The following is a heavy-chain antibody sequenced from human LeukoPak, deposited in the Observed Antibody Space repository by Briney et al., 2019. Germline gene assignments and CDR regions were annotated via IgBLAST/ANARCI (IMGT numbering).Heavy chain of an antibody. Sequence: SETLSLTCAVSGYSISSGYYWDWVRQPPGKGLEWIGSIYHSGSTYYNPSLKSRVTISVDTSKNQFSLKLSSVTAADTAVYYRARQYCTNGVCYFDYWGQGTLVTVSS. V-gene: IGHV4-38-2*01. CDR2: IYHSGST. CDR1: GYSISSGYY. CDR3: ARQYCTNGVCYFDY. J-gene: IGHJ4*02. D-gene: IGHD2-8*01.